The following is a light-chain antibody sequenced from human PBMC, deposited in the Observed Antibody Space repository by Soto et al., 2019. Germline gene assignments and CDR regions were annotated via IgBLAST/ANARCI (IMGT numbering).Light chain of an antibody. CDR3: QHYNSYSEA. V-gene: IGKV2-28*01. CDR2: KAY. J-gene: IGKJ1*01. Sequence: DIVMTQSPLSLPVTPGEPASISCRSSQSLLHSNGYNYLDWYLQKPGKAPKLLIYKAYTLKSGVQSRFSGSGSGTEFTLTIRSLQPDDFATYYCQHYNSYSEAFGQGTKVDIK. CDR1: QSLLHSNGYNY.